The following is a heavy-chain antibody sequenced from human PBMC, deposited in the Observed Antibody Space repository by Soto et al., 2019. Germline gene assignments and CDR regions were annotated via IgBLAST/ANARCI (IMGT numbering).Heavy chain of an antibody. Sequence: GGSPRLSCAASGFTFSSYGMHWVRQAPGKGLEWVAVISYDGSNKYYADSVKGRFTISRDNSKNTLYLQMNSLRAEDTAVYYCAKDLYPGPMTPGAIYYYYGMDVWGQGTTVTVSS. CDR1: GFTFSSYG. V-gene: IGHV3-30*18. D-gene: IGHD1-26*01. J-gene: IGHJ6*02. CDR3: AKDLYPGPMTPGAIYYYYGMDV. CDR2: ISYDGSNK.